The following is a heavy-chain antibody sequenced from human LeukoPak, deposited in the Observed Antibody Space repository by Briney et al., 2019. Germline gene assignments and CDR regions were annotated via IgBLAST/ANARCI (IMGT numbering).Heavy chain of an antibody. CDR1: GFTFRSYR. J-gene: IGHJ5*02. D-gene: IGHD3-10*01. CDR3: AKDSVELWGTGAPIWFAP. V-gene: IGHV3-21*01. Sequence: GGSLRLSCAASGFTFRSYRMNWVRQAPGKGLEWVSYADSVKGRFTISRDNAKNTLYLQMNSLRAEDTAVYYCAKDSVELWGTGAPIWFAPWGQGTLVTVSS.